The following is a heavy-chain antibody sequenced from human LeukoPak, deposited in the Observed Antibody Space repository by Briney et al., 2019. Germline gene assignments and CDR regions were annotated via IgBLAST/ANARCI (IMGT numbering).Heavy chain of an antibody. J-gene: IGHJ5*02. V-gene: IGHV1-8*01. Sequence: ASVKVSCKASGYTFTSYDINWVRQATGQGLEWMGWMNANSGNTGYAQKFQGRVTMTRNTSISTAYMELSSLRSDDTAVYYCATEVNVAYYNVPGNDYRGIDPWGPGTLVTVSS. CDR2: MNANSGNT. CDR1: GYTFTSYD. D-gene: IGHD3-10*02. CDR3: ATEVNVAYYNVPGNDYRGIDP.